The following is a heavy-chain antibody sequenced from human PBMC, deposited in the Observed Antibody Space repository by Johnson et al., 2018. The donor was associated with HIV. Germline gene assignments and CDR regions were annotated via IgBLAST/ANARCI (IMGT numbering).Heavy chain of an antibody. D-gene: IGHD3-22*01. J-gene: IGHJ3*02. CDR2: INSDGSST. CDR3: AKNHFDSSALEAFDI. Sequence: VQLVESGGGLVQPGGSLRLSCAASGFTFSSYWMHWVRQAPGKGLVWVSRINSDGSSTSYADSGKGRFTISRDNAKNTLYLQLNSLRAEDTAGYFCAKNHFDSSALEAFDIWGQGTMVTVSS. V-gene: IGHV3-74*02. CDR1: GFTFSSYW.